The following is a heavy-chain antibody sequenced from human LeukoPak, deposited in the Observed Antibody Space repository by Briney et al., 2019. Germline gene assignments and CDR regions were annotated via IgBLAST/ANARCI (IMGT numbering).Heavy chain of an antibody. Sequence: PGGSLRLSCAASGFTVSSNYMSWVRQAPGKGLEWVPVIYSGGSTYYADSVKGRFTISRHNSKNTLYLQMNSLRAEDTAVYYCARDFSAVTTGGYYYYGMDVWGQGTTVTVSS. J-gene: IGHJ6*02. V-gene: IGHV3-53*04. CDR3: ARDFSAVTTGGYYYYGMDV. D-gene: IGHD4-17*01. CDR1: GFTVSSNY. CDR2: IYSGGST.